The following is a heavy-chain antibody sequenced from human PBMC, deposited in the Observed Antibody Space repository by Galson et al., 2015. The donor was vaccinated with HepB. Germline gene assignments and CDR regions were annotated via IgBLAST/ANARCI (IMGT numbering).Heavy chain of an antibody. Sequence: SLRLSCAASGFTFSNYSMNWVRQAPGKGLEWVSSISSSSSYIYYADSVKGRFTISRDNAKNSLYLQMNSLRAEDTAVYYCARDHPSIKMVVAADHRGYYSYGVDVWGQGTTVTVSS. D-gene: IGHD2-15*01. J-gene: IGHJ6*02. CDR1: GFTFSNYS. CDR2: ISSSSSYI. CDR3: ARDHPSIKMVVAADHRGYYSYGVDV. V-gene: IGHV3-21*01.